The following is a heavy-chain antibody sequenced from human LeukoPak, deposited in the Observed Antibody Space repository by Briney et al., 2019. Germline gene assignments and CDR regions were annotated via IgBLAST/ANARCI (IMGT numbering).Heavy chain of an antibody. J-gene: IGHJ6*03. CDR2: ISGSGGST. CDR3: GREDYDSSGYYYVGQLVYMDV. Sequence: PGGSLRLSCAASGLTVSRNYMSWVRQAPGKGLEWVSAISGSGGSTYYADSVKGRFTISRDNSKNTLYLQMNSLRAEDTAVYYCGREDYDSSGYYYVGQLVYMDVWGKGTTVTISS. D-gene: IGHD3-22*01. CDR1: GLTVSRNY. V-gene: IGHV3-23*01.